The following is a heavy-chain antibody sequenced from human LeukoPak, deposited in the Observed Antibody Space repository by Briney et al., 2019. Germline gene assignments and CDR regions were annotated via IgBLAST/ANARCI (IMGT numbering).Heavy chain of an antibody. D-gene: IGHD4-23*01. CDR1: GGSISSSSYY. CDR2: IYYSGST. V-gene: IGHV4-39*07. CDR3: AREVSYRGNSFSYWFDP. Sequence: SETLSLTCTVSGGSISSSSYYWGWIRQPPGKGLEWIGSIYYSGSTYYNPSLKSRVTISVDTSKNQFSLKLRSVTAADTAVYYCAREVSYRGNSFSYWFDPWGQGTLVTVSS. J-gene: IGHJ5*02.